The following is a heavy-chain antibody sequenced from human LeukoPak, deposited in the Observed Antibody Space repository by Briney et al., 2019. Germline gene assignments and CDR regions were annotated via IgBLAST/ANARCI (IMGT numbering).Heavy chain of an antibody. CDR1: GFTFSDAW. J-gene: IGHJ4*02. CDR2: IKSKTNGETT. V-gene: IGHV3-15*01. D-gene: IGHD1-26*01. Sequence: GGSLRLSCAASGFTFSDAWMSWVRQAPGKGLEWVGRIKSKTNGETTDYAAPVKGRFTISRDDSKNTLYLQMTSLRTEDTAVYYCLWDGRASGDYWGQGTLVTVSS. CDR3: LWDGRASGDY.